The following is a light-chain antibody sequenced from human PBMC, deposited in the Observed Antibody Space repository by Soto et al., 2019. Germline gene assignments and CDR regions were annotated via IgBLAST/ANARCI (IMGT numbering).Light chain of an antibody. J-gene: IGKJ1*01. CDR2: KAS. V-gene: IGKV1-5*03. CDR3: QQYDLYWT. CDR1: QTITNL. Sequence: DIQLTQSPSTLSASVGDRVTITCRASQTITNLLAWFQQKPGKAPEILIYKASSLQSGVPSRFSGSGSGTEFSLSINSLQPEDFGTYFCQQYDLYWTFGQGTKVDIK.